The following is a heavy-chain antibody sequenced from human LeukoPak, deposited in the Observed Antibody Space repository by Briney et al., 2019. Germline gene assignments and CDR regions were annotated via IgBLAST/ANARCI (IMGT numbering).Heavy chain of an antibody. J-gene: IGHJ5*02. CDR1: GFTFSSYG. D-gene: IGHD5-18*01. CDR3: AKERIQLWLRWFDP. CDR2: ISYDGSNK. Sequence: GGSLRLSCAASGFTFSSYGMHWVRQAPGKGLEWVAVISYDGSNKYYADSVKGRFTISRDNSKNTLYLQMNSLRAEDTAVYYCAKERIQLWLRWFDPWGQGTLVTVSS. V-gene: IGHV3-30*18.